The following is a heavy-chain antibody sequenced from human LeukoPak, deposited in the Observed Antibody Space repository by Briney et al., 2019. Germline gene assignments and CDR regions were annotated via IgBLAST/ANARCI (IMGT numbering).Heavy chain of an antibody. CDR2: IYHTGST. J-gene: IGHJ4*02. CDR1: GASMSSHY. CDR3: AKEGGPARPGLDS. D-gene: IGHD6-6*01. Sequence: SETLSLTCTVSGASMSSHYWTWMRQDPGTGLEWIRNIYHTGSTSYNPALESRVTISLDTSNNQFSLKLTSVTAADTAVYYCAKEGGPARPGLDSWGQGTLVTVSS. V-gene: IGHV4-59*11.